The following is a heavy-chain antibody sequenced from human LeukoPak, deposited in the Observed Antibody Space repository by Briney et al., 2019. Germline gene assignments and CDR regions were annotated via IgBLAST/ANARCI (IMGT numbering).Heavy chain of an antibody. V-gene: IGHV4-38-2*02. CDR3: ARAVVDYYYYMDV. CDR1: GYSISSGYY. D-gene: IGHD2-15*01. J-gene: IGHJ6*03. Sequence: SETLSLTCTVSGYSISSGYYWGWIRQPPGKGLEWIGEIYHSGSTNYNPSLKSRVTISVDKSKNQFSLKLSSVTAADTAVYYCARAVVDYYYYMDVWGKGTTVTVSS. CDR2: IYHSGST.